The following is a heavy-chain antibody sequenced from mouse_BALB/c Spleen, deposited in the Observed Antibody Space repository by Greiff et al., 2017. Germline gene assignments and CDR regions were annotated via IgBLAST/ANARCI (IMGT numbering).Heavy chain of an antibody. CDR2: IRLKSNNYAT. CDR1: GFTFSNYW. J-gene: IGHJ2*01. V-gene: IGHV6-6*02. Sequence: EVKLEESGGGLVQPGGSMKLSCVASGFTFSNYWMNWVRQSPEKGLEWVAEIRLKSNNYATHYAESVKGRFTISRDDSKSSVYLQMNNLRAEDTGIYYCTRRTGFSFDYWGQGTTLTVSS. CDR3: TRRTGFSFDY.